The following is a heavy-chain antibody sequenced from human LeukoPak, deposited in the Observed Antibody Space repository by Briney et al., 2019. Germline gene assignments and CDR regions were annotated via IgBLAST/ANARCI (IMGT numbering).Heavy chain of an antibody. D-gene: IGHD2-2*01. Sequence: LSLTCTVSGGSMRTYYWSWVRQAPGKGLEWVGRIRDKGNRYTTEYAASAKGRFTISRDDAKKSLYLQMNSLKTEDTAMYYCARVCNTIACYGGNFDYWGQGTLVTVSS. CDR2: IRDKGNRYTT. V-gene: IGHV3-72*01. CDR3: ARVCNTIACYGGNFDY. J-gene: IGHJ4*02. CDR1: GGSMRTYY.